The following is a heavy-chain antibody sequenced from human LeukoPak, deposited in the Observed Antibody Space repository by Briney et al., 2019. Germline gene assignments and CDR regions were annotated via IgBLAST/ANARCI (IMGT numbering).Heavy chain of an antibody. CDR1: VDSISGYY. D-gene: IGHD4-23*01. CDR2: MYYSGNT. V-gene: IGHV4-59*01. CDR3: ARGTARVTSPDFDY. J-gene: IGHJ4*02. Sequence: SETLSLTCTVSVDSISGYYWSWIRQPPGKGLEWIGYMYYSGNTNYNPSLKSRLTTSLDTSKNQFSLKLSSVTAADTAVYYCARGTARVTSPDFDYWGQGTLVTVSS.